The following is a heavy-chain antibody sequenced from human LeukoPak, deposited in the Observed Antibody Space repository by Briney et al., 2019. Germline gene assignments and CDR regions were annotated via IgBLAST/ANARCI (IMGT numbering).Heavy chain of an antibody. Sequence: ASVKVSCKASGYTFTSYGISWVRRAPGQGLEWMGWISAYNGNTNYAQKLQGRVTMTTDTSTSTAYMELRSLRSDDTAVYYCARLGSGSYFGGFGYWGQGTPVTVSS. CDR3: ARLGSGSYFGGFGY. CDR2: ISAYNGNT. CDR1: GYTFTSYG. D-gene: IGHD1-26*01. V-gene: IGHV1-18*01. J-gene: IGHJ4*02.